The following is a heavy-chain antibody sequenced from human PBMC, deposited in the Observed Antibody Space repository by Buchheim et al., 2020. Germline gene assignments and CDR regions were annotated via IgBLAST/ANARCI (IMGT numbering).Heavy chain of an antibody. Sequence: QVQLVESGGGVVQPGRSLRLSCAASGFTFSSYGMHWVRQAPGKGLEWVAVIRYDGSNKYYADSVKGRFTISRDNSKNTLYLQMNSLRAEDTAVYYCARGDLTSSPPYLWYWGQGTL. CDR2: IRYDGSNK. D-gene: IGHD2-2*01. V-gene: IGHV3-33*01. CDR3: ARGDLTSSPPYLWY. CDR1: GFTFSSYG. J-gene: IGHJ4*02.